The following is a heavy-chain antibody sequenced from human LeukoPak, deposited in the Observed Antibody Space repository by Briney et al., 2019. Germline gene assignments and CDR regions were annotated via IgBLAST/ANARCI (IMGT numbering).Heavy chain of an antibody. J-gene: IGHJ5*02. V-gene: IGHV3-30-3*02. Sequence: PGGSLRLSCAASGFTFSSYAMHWVRQAPGKGLEWVAVISYDGSNKYYADSVKGRFTISRDNSKNTLYLQMNSLRAEDTAVYYCAKSGSGWYSFQLNLWGQGTLVTVSS. CDR1: GFTFSSYA. CDR2: ISYDGSNK. CDR3: AKSGSGWYSFQLNL. D-gene: IGHD6-19*01.